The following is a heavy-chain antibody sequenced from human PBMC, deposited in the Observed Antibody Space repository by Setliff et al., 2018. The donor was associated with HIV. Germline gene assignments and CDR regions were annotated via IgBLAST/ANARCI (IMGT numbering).Heavy chain of an antibody. Sequence: PGGSLRLSCAASGFSFRTYAMSWVRQAPGKGLEWVSRINSDGSSTTYADSVKGRFTISRDNAKNTLYLQMNSLRAEDTAVYYCARVDDDYVWARTYFDYGGQGSLVTVSS. CDR1: GFSFRTYA. D-gene: IGHD3-16*01. V-gene: IGHV3-74*01. CDR2: INSDGSST. CDR3: ARVDDDYVWARTYFDY. J-gene: IGHJ4*02.